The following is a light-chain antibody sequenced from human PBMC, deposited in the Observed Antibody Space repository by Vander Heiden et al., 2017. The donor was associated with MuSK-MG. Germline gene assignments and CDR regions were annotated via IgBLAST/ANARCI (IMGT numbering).Light chain of an antibody. J-gene: IGKJ3*01. CDR1: QVINNW. CDR3: RQSNSFPPT. Sequence: DIQVTQSPSPVPASVGDSVTITCRASQVINNWLAWYQQRPGRAPTLLVYLVSRLRSGVPSRFSGSGSGTDFTLTINSLQPEDSAICYCRQSNSFPPTFGPGTTVDVK. CDR2: LVS. V-gene: IGKV1-12*01.